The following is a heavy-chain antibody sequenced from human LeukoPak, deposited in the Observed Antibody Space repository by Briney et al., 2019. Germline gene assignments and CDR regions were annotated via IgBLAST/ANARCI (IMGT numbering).Heavy chain of an antibody. J-gene: IGHJ4*02. D-gene: IGHD2-2*01. V-gene: IGHV3-21*01. CDR3: LRVGRHFTSTRCPPPVY. CDR1: VFTFSSYN. Sequence: GGSLRLSCAASVFTFSSYNMGWVRQAPGKGLEWVSFIDSSSRYIYQADSVKGRFTISRDNAQSSVFLQMHSLRAEDTAVYYCLRVGRHFTSTRCPPPVYLGQGALVTVSS. CDR2: IDSSSRYI.